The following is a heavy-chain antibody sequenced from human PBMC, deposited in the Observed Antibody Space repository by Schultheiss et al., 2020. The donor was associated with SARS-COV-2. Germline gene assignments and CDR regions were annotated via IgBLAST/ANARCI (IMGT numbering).Heavy chain of an antibody. J-gene: IGHJ2*01. CDR3: ARDPYGDYGYWYFDL. D-gene: IGHD4-17*01. CDR1: GFTFSSYA. V-gene: IGHV3-23*01. CDR2: ISGSGGST. Sequence: GGSLRLSCAASGFTFSSYAMSWVRQAPGKGLEWVSAISGSGGSTYYADSVKGRFTISRDNAKNSLYLQMNSLRAEDTAVYYCARDPYGDYGYWYFDLWGRGTLVTVSS.